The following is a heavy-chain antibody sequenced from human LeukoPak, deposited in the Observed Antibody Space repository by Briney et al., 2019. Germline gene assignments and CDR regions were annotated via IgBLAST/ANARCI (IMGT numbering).Heavy chain of an antibody. CDR1: GYTFTGYF. D-gene: IGHD7-27*01. CDR3: ARDLSSTSNWELDY. J-gene: IGHJ4*02. CDR2: INPNSGDT. V-gene: IGHV1-2*06. Sequence: ASVKVSCKASGYTFTGYFMHWVRQAPGQRLEWMGRINPNSGDTNYAQNFQGRVTMTRDTSISTAYMELSRLRSDDTAVYYCARDLSSTSNWELDYWGQGTLVTVSS.